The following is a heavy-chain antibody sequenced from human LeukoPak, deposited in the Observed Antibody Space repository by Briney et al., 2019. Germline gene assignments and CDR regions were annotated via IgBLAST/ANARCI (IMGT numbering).Heavy chain of an antibody. CDR3: AKDSEGDTAMDPLDY. CDR2: IRYDGSNK. V-gene: IGHV3-30*02. Sequence: AGGSLRLSCAASGFTFSSYGMHWVRQAPGKGLEGVAFIRYDGSNKYYADSVKGRFTISRDNSKNTLYLQMNSLRAEDTAVYYCAKDSEGDTAMDPLDYWGQGTLVTVSS. J-gene: IGHJ4*02. CDR1: GFTFSSYG. D-gene: IGHD5-18*01.